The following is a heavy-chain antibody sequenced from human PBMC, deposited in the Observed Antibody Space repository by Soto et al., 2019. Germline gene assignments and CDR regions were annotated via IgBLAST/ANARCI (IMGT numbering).Heavy chain of an antibody. CDR3: ARAAYRSLWFLSH. Sequence: ASVKVSCKASGYTFTTYDIIWVRQAAGQGLEWMGWMDPNRGHSDSVQNFRGRVTMTTNISASTAYMELSGLRSDDTGVYYCARAAYRSLWFLSHWGQGTRVTVSS. D-gene: IGHD3-9*01. J-gene: IGHJ4*02. V-gene: IGHV1-8*01. CDR1: GYTFTTYD. CDR2: MDPNRGHS.